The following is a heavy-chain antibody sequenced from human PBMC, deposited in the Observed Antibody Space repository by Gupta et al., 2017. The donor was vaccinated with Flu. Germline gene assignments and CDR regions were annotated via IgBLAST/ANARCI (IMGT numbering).Heavy chain of an antibody. CDR3: ARQGSSSWYFDY. CDR2: IYYSGTT. V-gene: IGHV4-39*01. Sequence: WIRQPPGKGLEWIGIIYYSGTTYYNPSLKSRVTISVDTSKNQFSLKLSSVTAADTAVYYCARQGSSSWYFDYWGQGTLVTVSS. D-gene: IGHD6-13*01. J-gene: IGHJ4*02.